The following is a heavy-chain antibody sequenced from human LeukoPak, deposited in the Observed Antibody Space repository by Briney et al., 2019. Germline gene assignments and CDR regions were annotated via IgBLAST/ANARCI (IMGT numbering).Heavy chain of an antibody. CDR1: GGTINNFY. Sequence: SEPLSLTCSVSGGTINNFYWSWIRQPPGMRLEWIGYIHSNGGTNYNPSLKSRITILVDTSKNQFSLKLNSVTAADTAVYYCARHVSGIYGSRGDLDHWGPGTLVTVSS. CDR3: ARHVSGIYGSRGDLDH. CDR2: IHSNGGT. V-gene: IGHV4-59*08. D-gene: IGHD3-10*01. J-gene: IGHJ4*02.